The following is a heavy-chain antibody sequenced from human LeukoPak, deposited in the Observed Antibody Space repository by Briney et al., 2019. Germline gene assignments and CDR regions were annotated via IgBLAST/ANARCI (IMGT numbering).Heavy chain of an antibody. CDR2: INRSGGT. V-gene: IGHV4-34*01. J-gene: IGHJ4*02. CDR3: ARGQSPFVSSSSYFDY. Sequence: SETLSLTCAVYGGSFSGYYWSWIRQPPGKGLEWIGEINRSGGTNYNPSLKSRVTISVDTSKNQFSLKLSSVTAADTAVYYCARGQSPFVSSSSYFDYWGQGTLVTVSS. D-gene: IGHD6-6*01. CDR1: GGSFSGYY.